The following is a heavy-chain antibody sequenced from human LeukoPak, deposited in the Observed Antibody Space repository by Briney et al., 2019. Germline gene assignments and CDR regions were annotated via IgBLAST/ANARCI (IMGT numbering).Heavy chain of an antibody. CDR3: AKGGRAHFDY. D-gene: IGHD3-16*01. CDR2: ISSDGSST. Sequence: GSLRLSCAASGFFLSSYWMHWVRQAPGKGLVWVSRISSDGSSTIYADSVKGRFTISRDNAQNTLYLQMNSLRVEDTAVYYCAKGGRAHFDYWGQGTLVTVSS. CDR1: GFFLSSYW. J-gene: IGHJ4*02. V-gene: IGHV3-74*01.